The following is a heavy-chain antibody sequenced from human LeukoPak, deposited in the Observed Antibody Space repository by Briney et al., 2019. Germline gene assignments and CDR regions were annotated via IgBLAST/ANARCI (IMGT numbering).Heavy chain of an antibody. J-gene: IGHJ3*02. D-gene: IGHD2-8*01. CDR2: ISSSSSTV. V-gene: IGHV3-48*04. CDR1: GFIFSTST. Sequence: GGSLRLSCAVSGFIFSTSTMNWVRQAPGKGLEWVSYISSSSSTVFHADSVKGRFTISRDNAKSSLFLHMNSLRAEDTAIYYCVRDSYYAFDIWGQGTVVAVSS. CDR3: VRDSYYAFDI.